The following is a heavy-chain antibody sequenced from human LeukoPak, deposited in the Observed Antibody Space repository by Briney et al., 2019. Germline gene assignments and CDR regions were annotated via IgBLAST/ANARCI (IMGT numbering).Heavy chain of an antibody. D-gene: IGHD5-24*01. CDR2: IRGGGDTT. J-gene: IGHJ4*02. V-gene: IGHV3-23*01. CDR3: AKDRGDGYNPFEY. Sequence: TGGSLRLSCAASGFTFSTYAMSWVRQSLGKGLEWVSTIRGGGDTTYYADSVEGRFTVSRDNSRKTLYLHMNSLRAEDTAVYHCAKDRGDGYNPFEYWGQGTLVTVSS. CDR1: GFTFSTYA.